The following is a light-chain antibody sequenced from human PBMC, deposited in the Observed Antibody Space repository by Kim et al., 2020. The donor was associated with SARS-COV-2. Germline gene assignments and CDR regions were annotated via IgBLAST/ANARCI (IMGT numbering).Light chain of an antibody. CDR1: QSISNW. V-gene: IGKV1-5*03. J-gene: IGKJ2*01. Sequence: DIQMTQSPSTLSASVGDRVTITCRASQSISNWLAWYQQKPGKAPNLLIYLASTLQSGVPSRFSGSGSGTEFTLTINSLQPDDFASYYCQHYSRFPYTFGQGTKLEI. CDR2: LAS. CDR3: QHYSRFPYT.